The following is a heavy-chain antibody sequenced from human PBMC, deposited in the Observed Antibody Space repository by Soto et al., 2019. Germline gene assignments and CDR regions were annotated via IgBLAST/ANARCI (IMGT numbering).Heavy chain of an antibody. D-gene: IGHD6-13*01. CDR2: IYPGDSDT. J-gene: IGHJ4*02. CDR3: ARRVEDSSSWHDY. V-gene: IGHV5-51*01. Sequence: GEALNISCKGSGYSFTSYWIGWVRQMPGKGLEWMGIIYPGDSDTRYSPSFRGQVTISADKSISTAYLQWSSLKASDTAMYYCARRVEDSSSWHDYWGQGTLVTVSS. CDR1: GYSFTSYW.